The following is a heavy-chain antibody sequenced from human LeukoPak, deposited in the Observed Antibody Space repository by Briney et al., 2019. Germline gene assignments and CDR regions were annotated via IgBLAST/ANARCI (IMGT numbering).Heavy chain of an antibody. V-gene: IGHV3-23*01. CDR3: TKDAPDSGGWCFFDS. CDR1: GFTFSTYA. J-gene: IGHJ4*02. Sequence: GGSLRLSCAASGFTFSTYAMNWVRQAPGKGLEWVSTISGIDTFYADSVKGRFTISRDNSKNTLYLQMISLRAEDTAVYYCTKDAPDSGGWCFFDSWGQGTLVTVSS. CDR2: ISGIDT. D-gene: IGHD6-19*01.